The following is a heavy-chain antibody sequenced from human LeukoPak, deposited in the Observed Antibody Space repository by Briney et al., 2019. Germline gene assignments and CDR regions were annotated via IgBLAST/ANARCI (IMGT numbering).Heavy chain of an antibody. Sequence: GGSLRLSCAASGVTVSNNFMLRVRQAPGKGLEWVSLIYSGGDTHYADSVKGRFTISRDNSKNTLYLQMNNLRAEDTAVYYCARDPPAVAINTYGWGQGTLVTVSS. CDR2: IYSGGDT. CDR1: GVTVSNNF. V-gene: IGHV3-66*01. J-gene: IGHJ4*02. CDR3: ARDPPAVAINTYG. D-gene: IGHD5-24*01.